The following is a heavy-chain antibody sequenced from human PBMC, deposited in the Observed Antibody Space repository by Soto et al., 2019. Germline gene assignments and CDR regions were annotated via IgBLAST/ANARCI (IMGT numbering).Heavy chain of an antibody. D-gene: IGHD4-17*01. CDR3: AREGDGVYYYYGMDV. V-gene: IGHV3-33*01. CDR2: IWYDGSNK. J-gene: IGHJ6*02. Sequence: QVQLVESGGGVVQPGRSLRLSCAASGFTFSSYGMHWVRQAPGKGLEWVAVIWYDGSNKYYADSVKGRFTISRDNSKTTLYLQMNSLRAEDTAVYYCAREGDGVYYYYGMDVWGQGTTVTVSS. CDR1: GFTFSSYG.